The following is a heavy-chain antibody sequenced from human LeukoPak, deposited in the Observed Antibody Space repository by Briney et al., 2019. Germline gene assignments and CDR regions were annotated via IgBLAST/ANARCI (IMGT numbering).Heavy chain of an antibody. D-gene: IGHD3-22*01. Sequence: ASVKVTCKASGYTFTSYGISWVRQAPGQGLEWMGWISAYNGNTNYAQKLQGRVTMATDTSTSTAYMKLRSLRSDDTAVFYCARDLAAITTGSHNWFDPRGQGTLVTVSS. V-gene: IGHV1-18*01. J-gene: IGHJ5*02. CDR3: ARDLAAITTGSHNWFDP. CDR2: ISAYNGNT. CDR1: GYTFTSYG.